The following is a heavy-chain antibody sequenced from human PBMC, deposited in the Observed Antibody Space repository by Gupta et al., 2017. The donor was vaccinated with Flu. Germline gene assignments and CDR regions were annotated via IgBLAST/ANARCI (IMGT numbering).Heavy chain of an antibody. D-gene: IGHD5-18*01. CDR3: ARYEDTAMVELYYFDY. CDR2: ISGSGGST. V-gene: IGHV3-23*01. CDR1: GFTFSSYA. J-gene: IGHJ4*02. Sequence: EVQLLESGGGLVQPGGSLRLSCAVSGFTFSSYAMSWVRQAPGKGLEWVSAISGSGGSTYYADSVKGRFTISRDNSKNTLYLQMNSLRAEDTAVYYCARYEDTAMVELYYFDYWGQGTLVTVSS.